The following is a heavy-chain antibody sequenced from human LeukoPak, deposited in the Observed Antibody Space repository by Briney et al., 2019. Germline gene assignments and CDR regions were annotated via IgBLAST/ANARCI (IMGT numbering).Heavy chain of an antibody. CDR2: IKQDGSEK. Sequence: GGSLRLSCEASGFTFSTYWMSWVRQAPGKGLEWVANIKQDGSEKYYVDSVKGRFTISRDNAKNSLYLQMNSLRAEDTAMYYCARASAGNDYWGQGTLVTVSS. D-gene: IGHD6-13*01. V-gene: IGHV3-7*01. CDR3: ARASAGNDY. J-gene: IGHJ4*02. CDR1: GFTFSTYW.